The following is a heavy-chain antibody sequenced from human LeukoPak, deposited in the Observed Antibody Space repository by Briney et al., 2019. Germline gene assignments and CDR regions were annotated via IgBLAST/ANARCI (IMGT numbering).Heavy chain of an antibody. V-gene: IGHV3-15*01. Sequence: PGGSLRLSCAASGFTFSNAWMSWVRQAPGKGLEWVGRIKSKTDGGTTDYAAPVKGRFTISRDDSKNTLYLQMNSLKTEDTAVYYCTTDPTVYYYDSSGYYYRLDIWGQGTLVTVSS. CDR3: TTDPTVYYYDSSGYYYRLDI. J-gene: IGHJ4*02. CDR1: GFTFSNAW. CDR2: IKSKTDGGTT. D-gene: IGHD3-22*01.